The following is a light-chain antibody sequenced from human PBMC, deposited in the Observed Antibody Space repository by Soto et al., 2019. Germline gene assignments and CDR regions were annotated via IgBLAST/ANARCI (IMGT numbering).Light chain of an antibody. CDR2: DVS. V-gene: IGLV2-11*01. CDR3: CSYAGSYTFVV. CDR1: SSDIGACNY. Sequence: QSALTQPRSVSGSPGQSVTISCTGTSSDIGACNYVSWYQQHPGKAPKLMIHDVSKRPSGVPDRFSGSKSGNTASLTISGLQAEDEADYYCCSYAGSYTFVVFGGGTKLTVL. J-gene: IGLJ2*01.